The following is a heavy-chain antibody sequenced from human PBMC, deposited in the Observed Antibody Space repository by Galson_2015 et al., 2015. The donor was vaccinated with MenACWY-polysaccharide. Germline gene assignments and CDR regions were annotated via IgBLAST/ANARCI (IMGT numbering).Heavy chain of an antibody. CDR2: ISSSGSTI. J-gene: IGHJ4*02. CDR3: ARAPMATAYFDY. Sequence: SLRLSCAASGFTFSDYYMSWLRQAPGKGLEWVSYISSSGSTIYYADSVKGRFTISRDNAKNSLYLQMNSLRAEDTAVYYCARAPMATAYFDYWGQGTLVTVSS. V-gene: IGHV3-11*01. CDR1: GFTFSDYY. D-gene: IGHD5-24*01.